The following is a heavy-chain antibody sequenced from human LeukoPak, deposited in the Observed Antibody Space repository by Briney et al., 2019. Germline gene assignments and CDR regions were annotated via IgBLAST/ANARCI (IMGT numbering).Heavy chain of an antibody. Sequence: PSETLSLTCTVSGDSISSGDYYWSWIRQPAGKGLEWIGRISSSGSTNYNPSLKSRVTISVDTSKNQFSLKLSSVTAADTAVYFCARGPYFYASAGAFDGCGQGTMGTVSS. J-gene: IGHJ3*01. CDR1: GDSISSGDYY. CDR2: ISSSGST. CDR3: ARGPYFYASAGAFDG. V-gene: IGHV4-61*02. D-gene: IGHD3-22*01.